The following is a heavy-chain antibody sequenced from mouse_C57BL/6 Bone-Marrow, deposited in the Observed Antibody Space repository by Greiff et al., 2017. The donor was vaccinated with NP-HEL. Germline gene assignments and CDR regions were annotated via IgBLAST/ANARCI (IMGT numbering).Heavy chain of an antibody. J-gene: IGHJ2*01. CDR2: ISYDGSN. CDR1: GYSITSGYY. D-gene: IGHD1-1*01. V-gene: IGHV3-6*01. CDR3: ARGTVVGVDYFDY. Sequence: EVQLQESGPGLVKPSQSLSLTCSVTGYSITSGYYWNWIRQFPGNKLEWMGYISYDGSNNYNPSLKNRISITRDTSKNQFFLKLNSVTTEDTATYYCARGTVVGVDYFDYWGQGTTLTVSS.